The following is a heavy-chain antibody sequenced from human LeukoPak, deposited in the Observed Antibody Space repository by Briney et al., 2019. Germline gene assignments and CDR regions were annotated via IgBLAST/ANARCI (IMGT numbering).Heavy chain of an antibody. CDR2: IIPIFGTA. Sequence: SVKVSCKASGGTFSSYAISWVRQAPGQGLEWMGGIIPIFGTANYAQKFQGRVTITTDESTSTAYMELSSLRSEDTAVYYCARARSVLRFLEWLPPMDYYYMDVWGRGTTVTVSS. V-gene: IGHV1-69*05. CDR3: ARARSVLRFLEWLPPMDYYYMDV. J-gene: IGHJ6*03. CDR1: GGTFSSYA. D-gene: IGHD3-3*01.